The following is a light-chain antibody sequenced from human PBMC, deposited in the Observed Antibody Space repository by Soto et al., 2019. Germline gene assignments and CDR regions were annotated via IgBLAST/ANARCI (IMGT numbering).Light chain of an antibody. J-gene: IGLJ2*01. Sequence: QSVLTQPPSASGTPGQRVTISCSGSSSNIGSNYVSWYQHLPGTAPKLLIYSKNQRPSGVPDRFSGSKSGTSASLAISGLQSEDEADYYCAAWDDSLNGVVFGGGTKLTVL. CDR3: AAWDDSLNGVV. V-gene: IGLV1-44*01. CDR2: SKN. CDR1: SSNIGSNY.